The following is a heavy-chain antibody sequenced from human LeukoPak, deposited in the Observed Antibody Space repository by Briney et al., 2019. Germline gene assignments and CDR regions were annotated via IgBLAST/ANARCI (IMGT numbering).Heavy chain of an antibody. CDR3: AGPFLGYCSSTSCHTDAFDI. CDR2: INHSGST. Sequence: SETLSLTCAVYGGSFSGYYWSWIRQPPGKGLEWIGEINHSGSTNYNPSLKSRVTISVDTCKNQFSLKLSSVTAADTAVYYCAGPFLGYCSSTSCHTDAFDIWGQGTMVTVSS. V-gene: IGHV4-34*01. J-gene: IGHJ3*02. CDR1: GGSFSGYY. D-gene: IGHD2-2*01.